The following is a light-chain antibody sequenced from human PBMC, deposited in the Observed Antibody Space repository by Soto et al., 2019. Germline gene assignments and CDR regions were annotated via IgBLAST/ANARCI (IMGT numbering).Light chain of an antibody. CDR1: ARRLHKNGYNY. CDR2: LGS. Sequence: IVMTESALSLSVHPGETASLSCMPSARRLHKNGYNYVDWYLQKPGQSPQLXSYLGSNRASGVPDRVSGSGSDTYFTLEISRVQADDVAVYYCMQPLENFRTFGQGTKVDIK. J-gene: IGKJ1*01. V-gene: IGKV2-28*01. CDR3: MQPLENFRT.